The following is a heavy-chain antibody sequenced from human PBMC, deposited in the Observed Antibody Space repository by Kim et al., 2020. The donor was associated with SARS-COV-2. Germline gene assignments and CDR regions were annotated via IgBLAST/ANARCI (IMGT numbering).Heavy chain of an antibody. V-gene: IGHV3-33*01. J-gene: IGHJ4*02. CDR1: GFTFSSYG. D-gene: IGHD3-3*01. Sequence: GGSLRLSCAASGFTFSSYGMHWVRQAPGKGLEWVSVIWYDGSNKYYADSVKGRFTISRDNSKNTLYLQMNSLRAEDTAVYYCARGTSYDFWSGYDFDYRGQGTLVTVSS. CDR2: IWYDGSNK. CDR3: ARGTSYDFWSGYDFDY.